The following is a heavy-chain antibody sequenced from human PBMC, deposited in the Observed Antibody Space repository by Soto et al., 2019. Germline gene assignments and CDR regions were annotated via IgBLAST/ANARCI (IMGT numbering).Heavy chain of an antibody. J-gene: IGHJ6*03. CDR2: ISANSGDT. CDR3: ALTVRGSNIDCYPYIKA. CDR1: GYSFTSHG. V-gene: IGHV1-18*01. Sequence: QVQLVQSGAEVKKPGASVKVSCKASGYSFTSHGISWVRQAPGQGLEWMGWISANSGDTNYAQKLQGRVTVTTDTSTSTAYLELSSLRSADTAAYSCALTVRGSNIDCYPYIKAWGNGTTVAVSS. D-gene: IGHD3-10*01.